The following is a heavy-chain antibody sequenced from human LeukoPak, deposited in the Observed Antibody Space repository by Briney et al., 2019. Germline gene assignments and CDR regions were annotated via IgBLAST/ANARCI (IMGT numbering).Heavy chain of an antibody. J-gene: IGHJ6*02. CDR3: ARERSTSFNYYYYYGMDV. Sequence: ASVKVSCKVSGYTLTELSMHWVRQAPGKGLEWMGGFDPEDGETIYAQKLQGRVTMTTDTSTSTAYMELRSLRSDDTAVYYCARERSTSFNYYYYYGMDVWGQGTTVTVSS. CDR2: FDPEDGET. D-gene: IGHD2-2*01. CDR1: GYTLTELS. V-gene: IGHV1-24*01.